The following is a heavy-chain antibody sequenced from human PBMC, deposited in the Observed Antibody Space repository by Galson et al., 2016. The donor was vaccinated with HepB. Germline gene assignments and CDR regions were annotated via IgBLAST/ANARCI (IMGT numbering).Heavy chain of an antibody. CDR1: GFGFNDFY. J-gene: IGHJ4*02. CDR3: ARDVNNWTGDRRLFDL. Sequence: SLRLSCAASGFGFNDFYMSWIRQPPGKALEWISYISHSGNTREYAASVKGRFTVSRDNKKNSVYLQMHSMRAEDTALYYCARDVNNWTGDRRLFDLWGQGTLVAVSS. D-gene: IGHD1-1*01. CDR2: ISHSGNTR. V-gene: IGHV3-11*01.